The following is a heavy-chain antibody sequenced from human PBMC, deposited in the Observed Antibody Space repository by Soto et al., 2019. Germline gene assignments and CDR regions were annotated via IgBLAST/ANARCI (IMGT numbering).Heavy chain of an antibody. V-gene: IGHV1-69*01. D-gene: IGHD6-13*01. Sequence: QVRLVQSGAEVKKPGSSVKLSCKASGGTFSNYAITWLRLAPGQGLEWLGGIIPVFGTVNYAQNFQGRVTITADESTSTAYMELKRLRSEETAVYYCARYNPYTISFGNWFDPWGQGTVF. CDR3: ARYNPYTISFGNWFDP. CDR2: IIPVFGTV. J-gene: IGHJ5*02. CDR1: GGTFSNYA.